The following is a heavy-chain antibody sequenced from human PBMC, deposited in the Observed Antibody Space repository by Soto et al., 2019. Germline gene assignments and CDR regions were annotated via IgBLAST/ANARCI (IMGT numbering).Heavy chain of an antibody. J-gene: IGHJ5*02. CDR3: ARDQLGGNWFDP. D-gene: IGHD3-10*01. CDR2: IYHSGST. V-gene: IGHV4-30-2*01. CDR1: GGSISSGGYS. Sequence: QLQLQESGSGLVRPSQTLSLTCAVSGGSISSGGYSWNWLRQPPGEALEWIGYIYHSGSTLYTPSLKSRVTTSDDKSKNQFSRKLTLVTAADTAVYYCARDQLGGNWFDPWGQGTLVTVSS.